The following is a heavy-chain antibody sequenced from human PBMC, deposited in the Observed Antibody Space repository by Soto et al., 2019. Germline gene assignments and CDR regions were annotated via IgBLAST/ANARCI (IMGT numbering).Heavy chain of an antibody. Sequence: GGSLRLSCAASGFIFSDYWMHWVRQAPGKGLVWVARINGDGTTTYVDSVKGRFTISRDNAKNMMYLQMNSLRVEDTAMYYCGRGGGPRGRPYWGQGISVTVSS. CDR3: GRGGGPRGRPY. CDR2: INGDGTT. V-gene: IGHV3-74*01. D-gene: IGHD3-10*01. CDR1: GFIFSDYW. J-gene: IGHJ4*02.